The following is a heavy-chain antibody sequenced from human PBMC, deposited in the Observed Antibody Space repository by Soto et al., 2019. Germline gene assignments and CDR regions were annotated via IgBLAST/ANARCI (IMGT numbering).Heavy chain of an antibody. J-gene: IGHJ3*02. Sequence: VSLRLSCAASGFTFSSYSMNWVRQAPGKGLEWVSYISSSSSTIYYADSVKGRFTISRDNAKNSLYLQMNSLRDEDTAVYYGARDSVGDWNYGDAAFDIWGQGTMVTVSS. CDR2: ISSSSSTI. CDR1: GFTFSSYS. V-gene: IGHV3-48*02. D-gene: IGHD1-7*01. CDR3: ARDSVGDWNYGDAAFDI.